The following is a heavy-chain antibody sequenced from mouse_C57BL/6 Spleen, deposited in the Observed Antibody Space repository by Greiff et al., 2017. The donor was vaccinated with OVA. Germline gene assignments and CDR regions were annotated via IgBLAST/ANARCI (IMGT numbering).Heavy chain of an antibody. CDR1: GFTFSSYA. J-gene: IGHJ3*01. D-gene: IGHD2-12*01. V-gene: IGHV5-4*01. Sequence: EVKLMESGGGLVKPGGSLKLSCAASGFTFSSYAMSWVRQTPEKRLEWVATISDGGSYTYYPDNVKGRFTISRDNAKNNLYLQMSHLKSEDTAMYYCARDRYETGFAYWGQGTLVTVSA. CDR2: ISDGGSYT. CDR3: ARDRYETGFAY.